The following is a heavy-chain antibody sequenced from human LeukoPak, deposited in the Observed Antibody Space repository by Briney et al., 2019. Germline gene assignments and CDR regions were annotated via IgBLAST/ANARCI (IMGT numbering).Heavy chain of an antibody. Sequence: PGGSLSLSCAASGFTVSSNYMSWVRQAPGKGLEWVSVIYSGGSTYYADSVKGRFTISRDNSKNTLYLQMNSLRAEDTAVYYCARMSMVRGVINDYWGQGTLVTVSS. J-gene: IGHJ4*02. CDR1: GFTVSSNY. V-gene: IGHV3-53*01. CDR2: IYSGGST. D-gene: IGHD3-10*01. CDR3: ARMSMVRGVINDY.